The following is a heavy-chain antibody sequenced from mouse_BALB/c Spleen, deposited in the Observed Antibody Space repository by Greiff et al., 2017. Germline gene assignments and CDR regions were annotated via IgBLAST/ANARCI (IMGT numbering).Heavy chain of an antibody. D-gene: IGHD2-1*01. CDR3: ARDLYGNYVAY. J-gene: IGHJ3*01. CDR2: INPSSGYT. V-gene: IGHV1-4*02. Sequence: QVQLQQPGAELVRPGASVKLSCKASGYTFTSYTMHWVKQRPGQGLEWIGYINPSSGYTEYNQKFKDKTTLTADKSSSTAYMQLSSLTSEDSAVYYCARDLYGNYVAYWGQGTLVTVSA. CDR1: GYTFTSYT.